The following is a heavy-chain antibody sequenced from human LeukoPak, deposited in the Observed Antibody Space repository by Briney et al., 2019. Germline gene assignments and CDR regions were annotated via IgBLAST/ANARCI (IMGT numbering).Heavy chain of an antibody. D-gene: IGHD3-9*01. CDR3: AKWGDYDVLTGYYVSDY. CDR2: ITGSCGNT. Sequence: GGALRLSCAASGFTFSNYAMRWVRQAPGKGLEGVSAITGSCGNTYYADSVKGRFTISRDNSKNTVFLQMNSQRAEDTAVYYCAKWGDYDVLTGYYVSDYWGQGTLVTVSS. J-gene: IGHJ4*02. CDR1: GFTFSNYA. V-gene: IGHV3-23*01.